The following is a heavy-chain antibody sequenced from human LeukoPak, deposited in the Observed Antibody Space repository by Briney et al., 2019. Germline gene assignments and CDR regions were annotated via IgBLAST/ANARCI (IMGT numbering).Heavy chain of an antibody. J-gene: IGHJ4*02. V-gene: IGHV3-13*01. D-gene: IGHD1-26*01. Sequence: IGTAGDTYYPGSVKGRFIISRDNSKNTLYLQPNSLRAEDTAVYYYARDTPYSGSYYGYFDYWGQGTLVTVSS. CDR2: IGTAGDT. CDR3: ARDTPYSGSYYGYFDY.